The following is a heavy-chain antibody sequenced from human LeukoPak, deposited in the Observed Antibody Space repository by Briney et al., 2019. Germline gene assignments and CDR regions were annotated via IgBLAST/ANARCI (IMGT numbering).Heavy chain of an antibody. CDR1: GYTFTGYY. CDR3: ARPLACSGGSCYDSMDV. CDR2: INPNSGGT. V-gene: IGHV1-2*04. J-gene: IGHJ6*02. Sequence: ASVKVSCKASGYTFTGYYMHWVRQAPGQGLEWMGWINPNSGGTNYAQKFQGWVTMTRDTSTSTVYMELSSLRSEDTAVYYCARPLACSGGSCYDSMDVWGQGTTVTVSS. D-gene: IGHD2-15*01.